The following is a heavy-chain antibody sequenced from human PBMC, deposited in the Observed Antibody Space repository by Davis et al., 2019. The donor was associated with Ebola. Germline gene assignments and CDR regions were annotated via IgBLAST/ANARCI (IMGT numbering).Heavy chain of an antibody. J-gene: IGHJ3*02. Sequence: GESLKISCVASGFTFSNFAFVWVRQTPGRGLEWVSTIVGSGKTYYADSVKGRFTISRDSSRNTVYLEMNSLRAEDTAVYYCAKDPNGDYFGAFDNWGQGTMVTVSS. CDR3: AKDPNGDYFGAFDN. CDR1: GFTFSNFA. CDR2: IVGSGKT. D-gene: IGHD4-17*01. V-gene: IGHV3-23*01.